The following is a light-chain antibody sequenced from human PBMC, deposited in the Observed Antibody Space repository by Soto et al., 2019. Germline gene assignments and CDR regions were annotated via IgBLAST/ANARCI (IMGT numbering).Light chain of an antibody. CDR1: SSDVGAYNY. CDR3: CSFAGSNTLI. V-gene: IGLV2-11*01. CDR2: DVS. J-gene: IGLJ2*01. Sequence: QSALTQPRSVSGSPGQSVTISCTGTSSDVGAYNYVSWYQQHPGKAPKVMIYDVSKRPSGVPDRFSGSKSDNTAALTISGLQAEDEADYYCCSFAGSNTLIFGGGTQLTVL.